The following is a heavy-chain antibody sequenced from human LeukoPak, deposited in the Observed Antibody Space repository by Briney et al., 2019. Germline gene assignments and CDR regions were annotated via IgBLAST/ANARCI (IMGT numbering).Heavy chain of an antibody. D-gene: IGHD2-21*02. CDR1: GFTFSSYA. CDR2: INEDGSYK. V-gene: IGHV3-7*01. CDR3: ARDATRGGDNDY. J-gene: IGHJ4*02. Sequence: GGSLRLSCAASGFTFSSYAMSWVRQAPGKGLEWVANINEDGSYKFHADSVKGRLTISRDNSKNSLYLQMSSLRADDTAVYYCARDATRGGDNDYWGQGTRVIVSS.